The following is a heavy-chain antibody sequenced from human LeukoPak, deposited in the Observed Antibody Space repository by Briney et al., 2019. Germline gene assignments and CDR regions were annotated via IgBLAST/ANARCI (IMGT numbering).Heavy chain of an antibody. CDR3: ARDGYSSGWYWFDP. D-gene: IGHD6-19*01. J-gene: IGHJ5*02. CDR1: GGSISSSSYY. CDR2: IYYSGST. V-gene: IGHV4-39*07. Sequence: PSETLSLTCTVSGGSISSSSYYWGWIRQPPGKGLEWIGSIYYSGSTYYNPSLKSRVTISVDTSKNQFSLKLSSVTAADTAVYYCARDGYSSGWYWFDPWGQGTLVTVSS.